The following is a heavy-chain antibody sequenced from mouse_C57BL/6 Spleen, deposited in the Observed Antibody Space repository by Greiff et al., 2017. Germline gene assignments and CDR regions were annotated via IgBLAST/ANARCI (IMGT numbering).Heavy chain of an antibody. J-gene: IGHJ1*03. CDR2: ISSGGSYT. CDR1: GFTFSSYG. CDR3: ARHWDVGYVDV. V-gene: IGHV5-6*01. Sequence: EVNVVESGGDLVKPGGSLKLSCAASGFTFSSYGMSWVRQTPDKRLEWVATISSGGSYTYYPDSVKGRFTISRDNAKNTLYLQMSSLKSEDTAMYYCARHWDVGYVDVWGTGTTVTVSS. D-gene: IGHD4-1*01.